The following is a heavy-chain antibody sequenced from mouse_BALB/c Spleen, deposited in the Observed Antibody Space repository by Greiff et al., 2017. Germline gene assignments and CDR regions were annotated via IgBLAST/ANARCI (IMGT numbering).Heavy chain of an antibody. V-gene: IGHV3-8*02. CDR2: ISYSGST. D-gene: IGHD3-2*01. CDR3: ASCWTARAPWFAY. CDR1: GDSITSGY. Sequence: VQPQQSGPSLGKPSQTLSLTRSVTGDSITSGYWNWIRKFPGNKHEFMGYISYSGSTYYNPSLKSRISLTRDTSKNQYYLQLNSVTTEDTATYYCASCWTARAPWFAYWGQGTLVTVSA. J-gene: IGHJ3*01.